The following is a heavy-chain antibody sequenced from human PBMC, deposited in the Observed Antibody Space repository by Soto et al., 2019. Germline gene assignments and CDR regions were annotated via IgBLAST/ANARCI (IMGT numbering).Heavy chain of an antibody. CDR2: INRGSSGT. CDR3: ATLDTAEIQTAAF. V-gene: IGHV3-7*01. D-gene: IGHD2-15*01. Sequence: TGGSLRLSYTGSGFLFSAYWMSWVRHGPGKGLEWVAMINRGSSGTHYVDSVKGRFTISRDNAKNSLYLQMNSLRVEDTAVYYCATLDTAEIQTAAFWGQGTLVTVS. CDR1: GFLFSAYW. J-gene: IGHJ4*02.